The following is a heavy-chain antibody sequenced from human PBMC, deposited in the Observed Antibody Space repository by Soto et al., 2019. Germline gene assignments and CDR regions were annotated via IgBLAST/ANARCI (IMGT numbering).Heavy chain of an antibody. CDR3: STTKAGTNTFGI. J-gene: IGHJ3*02. D-gene: IGHD1-7*01. CDR1: GFTFTNAW. CDR2: IRSNSDGGTT. V-gene: IGHV3-15*07. Sequence: GGSLRLSCEASGFTFTNAWMNWVRQAPGQGLEWVGRIRSNSDGGTTDYAAPVKGRFSISRDDSKNTLYLQMNSLKTEDTAVYYCSTTKAGTNTFGIWGQGTMVTVSS.